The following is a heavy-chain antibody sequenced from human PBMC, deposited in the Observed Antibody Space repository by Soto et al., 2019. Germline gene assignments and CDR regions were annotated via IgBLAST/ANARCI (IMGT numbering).Heavy chain of an antibody. CDR3: ARVSMVSGFDY. V-gene: IGHV3-48*03. J-gene: IGHJ4*02. CDR2: ISSSGSTI. CDR1: GFTFSSYE. Sequence: EVQLVESGGGLVQPGGSLRLSCAASGFTFSSYEMNWVRQAPGKGLEWVSYISSSGSTIYYADSVKGRFTISRDNAKNSLYLQMNSLRAEDTAVYYCARVSMVSGFDYWGQGTLGTVSS. D-gene: IGHD5-18*01.